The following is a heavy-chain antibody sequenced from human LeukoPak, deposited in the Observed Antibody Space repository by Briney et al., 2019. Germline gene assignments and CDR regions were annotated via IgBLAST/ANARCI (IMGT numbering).Heavy chain of an antibody. CDR2: ISSSSSTI. D-gene: IGHD6-25*01. CDR3: ARDHSGHNYYYYYMDV. Sequence: PGGSLRLSCAASGFTFSSYSMNWVRQAPGKGLEWVSYISSSSSTIYYADSVKGRFTISRDNAKNSLYLQMNSLRAEDTAVYYCARDHSGHNYYYYYMDVWGKGTTVTVSS. V-gene: IGHV3-48*01. J-gene: IGHJ6*03. CDR1: GFTFSSYS.